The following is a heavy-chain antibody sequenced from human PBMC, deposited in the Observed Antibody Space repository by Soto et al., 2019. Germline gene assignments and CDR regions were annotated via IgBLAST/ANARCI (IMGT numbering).Heavy chain of an antibody. D-gene: IGHD6-13*01. V-gene: IGHV1-18*01. Sequence: ASVKVSCKASGYAFTSYGISWVRQAPGQGLEWMGWISAYNGNTNYAQKLQGRVTMTTDTSTSTAYMELRSLRSDDTAVYYCAREGLIAAAGIWYFDLWGRGTLVTVSS. CDR2: ISAYNGNT. CDR1: GYAFTSYG. CDR3: AREGLIAAAGIWYFDL. J-gene: IGHJ2*01.